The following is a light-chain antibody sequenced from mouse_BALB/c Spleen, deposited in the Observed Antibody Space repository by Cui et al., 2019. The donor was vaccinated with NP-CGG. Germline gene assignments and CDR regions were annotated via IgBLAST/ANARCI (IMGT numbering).Light chain of an antibody. Sequence: VVAQESAPTTSPGETVTLTCRSNTGAVTSSNYANWVQEKPDHLFTGLIGGTNNRAPGVPARFSGSLIGDKAALTITGAQTEDEAIYFCALWYSNHWVFGGGTKLTVL. V-gene: IGLV1*01. CDR2: GTN. CDR1: TGAVTSSNY. CDR3: ALWYSNHWV. J-gene: IGLJ1*01.